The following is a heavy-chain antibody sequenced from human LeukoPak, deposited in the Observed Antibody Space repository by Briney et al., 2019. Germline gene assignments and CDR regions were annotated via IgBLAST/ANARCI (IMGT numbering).Heavy chain of an antibody. CDR2: MSYDGSYK. CDR3: ARAGGSGSYYP. CDR1: GFTFSNYG. V-gene: IGHV3-30*03. Sequence: GGSLRLSCAASGFTFSNYGIHWVRQAPGKGLEWVAAMSYDGSYKYYADSVKGRFTISRDNAKNSLYLQMNSLRAEDTAVYYCARAGGSGSYYPWGQGTLVTVSS. J-gene: IGHJ5*02. D-gene: IGHD3-10*01.